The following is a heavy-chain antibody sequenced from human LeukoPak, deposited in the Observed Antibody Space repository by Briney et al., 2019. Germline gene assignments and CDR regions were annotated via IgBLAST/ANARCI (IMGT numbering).Heavy chain of an antibody. CDR3: ARQSNVLLWFGESLFDY. CDR2: INHSGST. V-gene: IGHV4-34*01. Sequence: SETLSLTCAVYGGSFSGYYWSWIRQPPGKGLEWIGEINHSGSTNYNPSLKGRVTISVDTSKNQFSLKLSSVTAADTAVYYCARQSNVLLWFGESLFDYWGQGTLVTVSS. J-gene: IGHJ4*02. CDR1: GGSFSGYY. D-gene: IGHD3-10*01.